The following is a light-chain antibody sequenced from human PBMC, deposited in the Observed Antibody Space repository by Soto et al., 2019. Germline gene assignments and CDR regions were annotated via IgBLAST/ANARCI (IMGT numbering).Light chain of an antibody. CDR1: QSISSY. Sequence: DIPMTQSPSSLSASVGDRVTITCRASQSISSYLNWYQQKPGKAPKLLIYAASSLQSGVPSRFSGSGSGTDFTLTISSLQPEDFATYYCQQSYSTHPTFGQGTKLEIK. CDR2: AAS. V-gene: IGKV1-39*01. J-gene: IGKJ2*01. CDR3: QQSYSTHPT.